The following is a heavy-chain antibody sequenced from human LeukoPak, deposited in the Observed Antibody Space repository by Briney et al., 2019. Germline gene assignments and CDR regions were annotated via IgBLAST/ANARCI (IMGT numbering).Heavy chain of an antibody. D-gene: IGHD3-16*01. J-gene: IGHJ4*02. CDR3: ASQRGHYFDY. V-gene: IGHV3-7*01. CDR2: VKPDGSEV. Sequence: PGGSLRLSCTASGITFSSLWMSWFRQAPRKGLEWVADVKPDGSEVHYVASVRGRFTISRDNAKTSLYLQMNSLRAEDTAVYYCASQRGHYFDYWGQGTLVTVSS. CDR1: GITFSSLW.